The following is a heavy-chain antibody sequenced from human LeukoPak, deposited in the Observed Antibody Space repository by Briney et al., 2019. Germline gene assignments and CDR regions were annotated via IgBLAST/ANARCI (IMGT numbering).Heavy chain of an antibody. CDR1: GFTFGDYA. V-gene: IGHV3-49*04. CDR3: TSTNKQWLVRVTDY. CDR2: IRSKAYGGTT. D-gene: IGHD6-19*01. J-gene: IGHJ4*02. Sequence: GGSLRLPCTASGFTFGDYAMSWVRQAPGKGLEWVGFIRSKAYGGTTEYAASVKGRFTISRDDSKSIAYLQMNSLKTEDTAVYYCTSTNKQWLVRVTDYWGQGTLVTVSS.